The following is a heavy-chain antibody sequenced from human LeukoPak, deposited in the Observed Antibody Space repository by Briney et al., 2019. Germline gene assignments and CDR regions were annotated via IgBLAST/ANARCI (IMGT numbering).Heavy chain of an antibody. CDR3: AKDKPLRERARRAIDSGIVYYYNGMDV. Sequence: GGSLRLSCAASGFTFSSYAMSWVRQAPGKGLEWVSAISGSGGSTYYADSVKGRLTISRDSSKDTLYLQMNDLRGEDTAVYYCAKDKPLRERARRAIDSGIVYYYNGMDVWGQGTTVTVSS. V-gene: IGHV3-23*01. CDR2: ISGSGGST. J-gene: IGHJ6*02. CDR1: GFTFSSYA. D-gene: IGHD3-10*01.